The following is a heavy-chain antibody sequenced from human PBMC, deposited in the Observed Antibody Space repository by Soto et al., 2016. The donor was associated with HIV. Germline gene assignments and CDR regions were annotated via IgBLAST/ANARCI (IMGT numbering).Heavy chain of an antibody. D-gene: IGHD3-3*01. CDR2: INADGSST. CDR1: GFTFSTYW. V-gene: IGHV3-74*01. CDR3: ARDRSFWTGSLYY. J-gene: IGHJ4*02. Sequence: EVQLVESGGGLVRPGGSLRLSCAVSGFTFSTYWMHWVRQAPGKGLMWVARINADGSSTSYADSVKGRFTVSRDNAKNTLYLQMNSLRAEDTAVYYCARDRSFWTGSLYYWGQGTLVTVSS.